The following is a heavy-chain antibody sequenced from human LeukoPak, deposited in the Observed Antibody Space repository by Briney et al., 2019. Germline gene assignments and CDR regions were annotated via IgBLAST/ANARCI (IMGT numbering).Heavy chain of an antibody. Sequence: SETLSLTCAVSGGSFSVYHWSWIRQSPEKGLEWLGDISHTGNTNYNPSLKSRLTMSVDTSKTQFSLKLSSVTAADTAVYYCAKVFSDKGLNGDAFDIWGQGTMVTVSS. V-gene: IGHV4-34*01. CDR2: ISHTGNT. D-gene: IGHD1-26*01. CDR1: GGSFSVYH. J-gene: IGHJ3*02. CDR3: AKVFSDKGLNGDAFDI.